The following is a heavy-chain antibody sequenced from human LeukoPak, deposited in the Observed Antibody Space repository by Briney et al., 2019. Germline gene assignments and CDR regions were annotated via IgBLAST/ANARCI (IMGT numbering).Heavy chain of an antibody. V-gene: IGHV3-73*01. CDR1: GFTFSGSA. CDR3: TTSHYYDSSGYYGLVDY. J-gene: IGHJ4*02. Sequence: GGSLRLSCAASGFTFSGSAMHWVRQASGKGLEWVGRIRSRANSYATAYAASVKGRFTISRDGSKNTAYLQMNSLKTEDTAVYYCTTSHYYDSSGYYGLVDYWGQGTLVTVSS. D-gene: IGHD3-22*01. CDR2: IRSRANSYAT.